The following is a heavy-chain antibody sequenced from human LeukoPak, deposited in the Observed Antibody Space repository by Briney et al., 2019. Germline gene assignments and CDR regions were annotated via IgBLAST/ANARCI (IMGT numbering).Heavy chain of an antibody. CDR2: LSTSSRTI. CDR1: GFTFSTYE. CDR3: ARESPDYGDYFVGPFDP. D-gene: IGHD4-17*01. J-gene: IGHJ5*02. V-gene: IGHV3-48*03. Sequence: GGSLRLSCAASGFTFSTYEMNWVRQAPGKGLEWVSYLSTSSRTIYYADSVKGRFTISRDNAKNSLYLQMNSLRAEDTAVYYCARESPDYGDYFVGPFDPWGQGTLVTVSS.